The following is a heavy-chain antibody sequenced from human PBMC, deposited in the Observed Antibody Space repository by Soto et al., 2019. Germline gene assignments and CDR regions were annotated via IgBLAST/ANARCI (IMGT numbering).Heavy chain of an antibody. Sequence: QVQLVQSGAEVKKPGASVKVSCKASGYTFTTYGISWVRQAPGQGLEWMGWISAYNGNTNYAQKLQGRVTMTTDTXTXXAYMELRSLRSDDTAVYYCTREFSGYDSGCNWFDPWGQGTLVTVSS. V-gene: IGHV1-18*01. D-gene: IGHD5-12*01. CDR3: TREFSGYDSGCNWFDP. J-gene: IGHJ5*02. CDR1: GYTFTTYG. CDR2: ISAYNGNT.